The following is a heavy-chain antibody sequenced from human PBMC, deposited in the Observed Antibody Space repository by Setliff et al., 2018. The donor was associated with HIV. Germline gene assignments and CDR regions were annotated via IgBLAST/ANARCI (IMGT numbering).Heavy chain of an antibody. CDR1: GFTFSRYA. CDR3: ASGYHYDTSGNFDLPFGY. J-gene: IGHJ4*02. CDR2: ISSASSAT. D-gene: IGHD3-22*01. V-gene: IGHV3-48*04. Sequence: GESLKISCAASGFTFSRYAMNWVRQAPGKGLEWISYISSASSATDYADSVKGRFTVSRDSARNSLFLEMNSLRADDTAVYYCASGYHYDTSGNFDLPFGYWGQGTLVTAPQ.